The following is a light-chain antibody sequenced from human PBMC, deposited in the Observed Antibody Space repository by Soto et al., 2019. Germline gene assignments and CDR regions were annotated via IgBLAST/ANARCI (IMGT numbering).Light chain of an antibody. V-gene: IGKV3-15*01. CDR1: QNVSSN. CDR3: QQYNNWPPWT. J-gene: IGKJ1*01. Sequence: MTQSPSSLSASVGEGVTITCRASQNVSSNLAWYQQKPGQAPRLLIYGASTRATGIPARFSGSGSGTEFTLTISSLQSEDFVVYYCQQYNNWPPWTFGQGTKV. CDR2: GAS.